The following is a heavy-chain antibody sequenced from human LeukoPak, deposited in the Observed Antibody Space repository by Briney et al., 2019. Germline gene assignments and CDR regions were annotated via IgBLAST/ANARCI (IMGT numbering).Heavy chain of an antibody. D-gene: IGHD6-19*01. Sequence: SVKVSCKASGGTFSSYAISWVRQAPGQGLEWMGRIIPIFGIANYAQKFQGRVTITADKSTSTAYMELSSPRSEDTAVYYCARGARIAVAGTDYYYGMDVWGQGTTVTVSS. CDR2: IIPIFGIA. V-gene: IGHV1-69*04. CDR3: ARGARIAVAGTDYYYGMDV. CDR1: GGTFSSYA. J-gene: IGHJ6*02.